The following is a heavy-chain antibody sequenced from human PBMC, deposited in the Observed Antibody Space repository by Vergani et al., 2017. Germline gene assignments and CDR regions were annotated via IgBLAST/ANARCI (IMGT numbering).Heavy chain of an antibody. Sequence: QVQLVESGGGVVQSGGSLRLSCAASGFIFRSYGMHWVRQAPGKGLEWVAFIRYDGSNKYYADSVKGRFTISRDNSKNTLYLQMNSLGAEDTAMYYCAKDQGDPPTYGVDVWGQGTTVTVS. J-gene: IGHJ6*02. V-gene: IGHV3-30*02. CDR2: IRYDGSNK. CDR3: AKDQGDPPTYGVDV. CDR1: GFIFRSYG.